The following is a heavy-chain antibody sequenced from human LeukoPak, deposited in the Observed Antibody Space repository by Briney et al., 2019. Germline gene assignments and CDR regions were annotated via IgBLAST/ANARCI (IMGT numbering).Heavy chain of an antibody. Sequence: SETLSLTCTVSGGSISSYYWSWIRQPPGKGLEWIGYIYYSGSTNYNPSLKSRVTISVDTSKNQFSLKLSSVTAADTAVYYCAGIVVVPAAQLPFDYWGQGTLVTVSS. CDR1: GGSISSYY. V-gene: IGHV4-59*01. CDR2: IYYSGST. CDR3: AGIVVVPAAQLPFDY. D-gene: IGHD2-2*01. J-gene: IGHJ4*02.